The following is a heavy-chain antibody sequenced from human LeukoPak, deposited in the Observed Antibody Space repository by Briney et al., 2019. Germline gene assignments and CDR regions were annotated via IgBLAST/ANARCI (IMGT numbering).Heavy chain of an antibody. CDR3: AKGLRKVATSDDAFDI. J-gene: IGHJ3*02. CDR2: ISGSGGST. V-gene: IGHV3-23*01. CDR1: GFTFRSYA. D-gene: IGHD5-12*01. Sequence: GGSLRLSCAASGFTFRSYAMSWVRQAPEKGLEWVSTISGSGGSTYYADSVKGRFTISRDNSKNTLYLQMNSLRAEDTAVYYCAKGLRKVATSDDAFDIWGQGTMVTVSS.